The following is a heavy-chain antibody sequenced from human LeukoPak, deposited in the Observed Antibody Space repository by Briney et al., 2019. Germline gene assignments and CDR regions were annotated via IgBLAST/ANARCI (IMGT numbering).Heavy chain of an antibody. V-gene: IGHV4-34*01. CDR3: ARGHGDIVVVPAALLGYYYYYMDV. CDR1: GGSFSGYY. Sequence: SETLSLTCAVYGGSFSGYYWSWIRQPPGKGLEWIGEINHSGSTNYNPSLKSRVTISVDTSKNQFSLKLSSVTAADTAVYYYARGHGDIVVVPAALLGYYYYYMDVWGKGTTVTVSS. J-gene: IGHJ6*03. D-gene: IGHD2-2*02. CDR2: INHSGST.